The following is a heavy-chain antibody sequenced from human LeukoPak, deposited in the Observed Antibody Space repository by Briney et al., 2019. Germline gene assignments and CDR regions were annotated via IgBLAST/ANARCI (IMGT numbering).Heavy chain of an antibody. CDR2: IYTSGST. V-gene: IGHV4-61*02. D-gene: IGHD5-24*01. CDR3: ASSKGKSRDGHNSLLGY. CDR1: GGSISSGSYY. J-gene: IGHJ4*02. Sequence: PSETLSLTCTVSGGSISSGSYYWSWIRQPAGKGLEWIGRIYTSGSTNYNPSLKSRVTISVDTSKNQFSLKLSSVTAADTAVYYCASSKGKSRDGHNSLLGYWGQGTLVTVSS.